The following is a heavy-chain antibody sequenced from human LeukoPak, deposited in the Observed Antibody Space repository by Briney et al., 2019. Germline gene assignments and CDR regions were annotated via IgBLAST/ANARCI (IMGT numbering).Heavy chain of an antibody. CDR1: GFTVSTNY. D-gene: IGHD4-17*01. CDR2: IYSGGSA. Sequence: GGSLRLSCAASGFTVSTNYMNWVRQAPGKGLEWVSVIYSGGSAYYADSVKGRFTISRDNSKNTLYLQMNSLRAEDTAVYYCARDTVTTFRFRDYYYYGMDVWGQGTTVTVSS. CDR3: ARDTVTTFRFRDYYYYGMDV. V-gene: IGHV3-53*01. J-gene: IGHJ6*02.